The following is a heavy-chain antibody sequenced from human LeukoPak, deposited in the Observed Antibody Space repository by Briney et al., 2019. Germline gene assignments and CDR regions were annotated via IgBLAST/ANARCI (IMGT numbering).Heavy chain of an antibody. V-gene: IGHV3-21*01. CDR2: ISTSSIYI. D-gene: IGHD1-26*01. CDR3: ARGAINSGSYDAYFDY. J-gene: IGHJ4*02. Sequence: GGSLRLSCAASGFAFSSYSMNCVRQAPGRGLEWVSSISTSSIYIYYADSVKGRFTISRDNAKKSLYLQVNSLRAEDTAVYYCARGAINSGSYDAYFDYWGQGTLVTVSS. CDR1: GFAFSSYS.